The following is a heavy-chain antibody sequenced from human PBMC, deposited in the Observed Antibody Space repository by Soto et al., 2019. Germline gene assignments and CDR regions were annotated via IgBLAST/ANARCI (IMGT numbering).Heavy chain of an antibody. D-gene: IGHD3-3*01. CDR1: GYTFTSYG. CDR3: ARARITIFGVAPYYFDY. Sequence: SVKVSCKASGYTFTSYGISWVRQAPGQGLEWMGGIIPIFGTANYAQKFQGRVTITADESTSTAYMGLSSLRSEDTAVYYCARARITIFGVAPYYFDYWGQGTLVTVSS. CDR2: IIPIFGTA. J-gene: IGHJ4*02. V-gene: IGHV1-69*13.